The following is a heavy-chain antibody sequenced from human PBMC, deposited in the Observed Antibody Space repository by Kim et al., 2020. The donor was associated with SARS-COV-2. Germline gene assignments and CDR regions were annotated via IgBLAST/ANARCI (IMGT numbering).Heavy chain of an antibody. CDR3: ARDLVAAGFHGMDV. D-gene: IGHD6-25*01. J-gene: IGHJ6*02. Sequence: SQKFPGRVTITRYTTASTAYMELSSLRSEDTAVYYCARDLVAAGFHGMDVWGQGTTVTVSS. V-gene: IGHV1-3*01.